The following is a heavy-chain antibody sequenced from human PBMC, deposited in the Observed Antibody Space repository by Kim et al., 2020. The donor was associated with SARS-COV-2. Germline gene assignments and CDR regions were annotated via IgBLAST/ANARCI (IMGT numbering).Heavy chain of an antibody. CDR2: IYSGGST. Sequence: GGSLRLSCAASGFTVSSNYMSWVRQAPGKGLEWVSVIYSGGSTYYADSVKGRFTISRHNSKNTLFLQMYSLRAEDTAVYYCARFISGVPHYWGQGTLVTVSS. CDR1: GFTVSSNY. CDR3: ARFISGVPHY. V-gene: IGHV3-53*04. D-gene: IGHD3-3*02. J-gene: IGHJ4*02.